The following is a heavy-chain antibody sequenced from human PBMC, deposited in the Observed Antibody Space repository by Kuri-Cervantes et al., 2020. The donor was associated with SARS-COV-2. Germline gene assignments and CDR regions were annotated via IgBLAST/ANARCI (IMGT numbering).Heavy chain of an antibody. V-gene: IGHV1-69*13. Sequence: SVKVSCKASGGTFSSYAISWVRQAPGQGLEWMGRIIPIFGTANYAQKFQGRVTITADESTSTAYMELSSLRSEDTAVYYCAREGYCSSTSCSQGGPYAFDIWGQGTMVTVSS. D-gene: IGHD2-2*01. CDR3: AREGYCSSTSCSQGGPYAFDI. CDR2: IIPIFGTA. J-gene: IGHJ3*02. CDR1: GGTFSSYA.